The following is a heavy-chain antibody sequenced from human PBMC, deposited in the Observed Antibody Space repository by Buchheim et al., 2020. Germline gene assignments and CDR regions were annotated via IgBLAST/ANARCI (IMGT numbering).Heavy chain of an antibody. Sequence: QVHLVQSGAEVKKPGSSVRVSCEASGGTFSDYTISWVRQAPGQGLEWMGGIIPIFGTPNYAQKFQGRVTITAAESSSTAFMELSNLRSEDTAVYYCTRSISIAPTGTDYWGQGTL. CDR1: GGTFSDYT. J-gene: IGHJ4*02. D-gene: IGHD6-13*01. CDR2: IIPIFGTP. CDR3: TRSISIAPTGTDY. V-gene: IGHV1-69*01.